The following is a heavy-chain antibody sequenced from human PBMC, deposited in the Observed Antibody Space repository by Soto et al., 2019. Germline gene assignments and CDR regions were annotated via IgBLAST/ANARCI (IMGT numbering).Heavy chain of an antibody. V-gene: IGHV3-74*01. CDR3: ATTLWSMNYYYYYYGMDV. D-gene: IGHD5-18*01. J-gene: IGHJ6*02. CDR2: INSDGSST. CDR1: GFTFSSYW. Sequence: GGSLRLSCAASGFTFSSYWMHWVRQAPGKGLVWVSRINSDGSSTSYADSVKGRFTISRDNAKNTLYLQMNSLRAEDTAVYYCATTLWSMNYYYYYYGMDVWGQGTTVTVSS.